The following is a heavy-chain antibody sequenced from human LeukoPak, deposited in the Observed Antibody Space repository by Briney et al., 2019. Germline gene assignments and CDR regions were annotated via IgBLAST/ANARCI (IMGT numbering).Heavy chain of an antibody. J-gene: IGHJ4*02. V-gene: IGHV1-2*02. CDR3: ARGRGERTRLLRYFDWPPPNDDY. Sequence: ASVKVSCKASGYTFTGYYMHWVRQAPGQGLEWMGWINPNSGGTNYAQKFQGRVTMTRDTSISTAYMELSRLRSDDTAVYYCARGRGERTRLLRYFDWPPPNDDYWGQGTLVTVSS. D-gene: IGHD3-9*01. CDR1: GYTFTGYY. CDR2: INPNSGGT.